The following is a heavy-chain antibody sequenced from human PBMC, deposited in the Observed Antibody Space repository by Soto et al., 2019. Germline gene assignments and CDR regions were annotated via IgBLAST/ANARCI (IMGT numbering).Heavy chain of an antibody. J-gene: IGHJ3*01. CDR3: ARERHLNSPSDAFDL. CDR2: MNPNSGGS. Sequence: QVHLVQSGAEVKKPGASVKVSCMASGYNFIAQNIHCVRQAPGLGLEWMGKMNPNSGGSDYAQEFQGSVTVTRDTSSSTVYMELTSLKSDDTAVYYCARERHLNSPSDAFDLWGQGTLVIVSS. CDR1: GYNFIAQN. D-gene: IGHD1-7*01. V-gene: IGHV1-2*02.